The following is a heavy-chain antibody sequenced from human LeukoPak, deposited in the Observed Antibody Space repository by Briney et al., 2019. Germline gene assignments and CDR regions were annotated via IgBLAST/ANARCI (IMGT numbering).Heavy chain of an antibody. CDR3: ARDPAITAAGYFDY. CDR1: GFTFSSYW. Sequence: PGGSLRLSCAASGFTFSSYWMTWVRQAPGKGLEWVANIKEDGSEMYYVDSVSGRFTISRDNAKNSLFLHMNSLRAEDTAIYYCARDPAITAAGYFDYWGQGALVTVSS. V-gene: IGHV3-7*01. D-gene: IGHD6-13*01. J-gene: IGHJ4*02. CDR2: IKEDGSEM.